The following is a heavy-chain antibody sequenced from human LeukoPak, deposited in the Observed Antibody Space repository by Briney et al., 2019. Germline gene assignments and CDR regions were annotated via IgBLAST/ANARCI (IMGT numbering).Heavy chain of an antibody. D-gene: IGHD4-17*01. CDR1: GGSISSRSYY. CDR2: IYYSGST. J-gene: IGHJ6*03. V-gene: IGHV4-39*07. CDR3: ARMTVYYYYMDV. Sequence: PSETLSLTCTVSGGSISSRSYYWGWIRQPPGKGLEWIGSIYYSGSTYYNPSLKSRVTISVDTSKNQFSLKLSSVTAADTAVYYCARMTVYYYYMDVWGKGTTVTVSS.